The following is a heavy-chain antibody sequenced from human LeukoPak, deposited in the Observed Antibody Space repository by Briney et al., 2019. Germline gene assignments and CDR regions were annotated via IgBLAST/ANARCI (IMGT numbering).Heavy chain of an antibody. D-gene: IGHD3-22*01. CDR2: LKSKTDGGTT. CDR3: TTRTKYYDSSAGYFDY. Sequence: PGGSLRLSCAASGFTFSNAWMSWVRQAPGKGLEWVGRLKSKTDGGTTDYAAPVKGRFTISRDDSKNTLYLQMNSLKTEDTAVYYCTTRTKYYDSSAGYFDYRGQGTLVTVSA. V-gene: IGHV3-15*01. CDR1: GFTFSNAW. J-gene: IGHJ4*02.